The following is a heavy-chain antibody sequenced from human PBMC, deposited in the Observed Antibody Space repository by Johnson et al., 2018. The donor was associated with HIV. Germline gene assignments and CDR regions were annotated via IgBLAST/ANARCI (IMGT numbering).Heavy chain of an antibody. D-gene: IGHD4-23*01. CDR2: IYSGGST. J-gene: IGHJ3*02. V-gene: IGHV3-66*01. Sequence: VQLVESGGGLVQPGGSLRLSCAASGFTVSSNYMSWVRQAPGKGLEWVSVIYSGGSTYYADSVKGRLTISRDNSKNTLYLQMNSLRAEDTAVFYCARASLARGGKIRACDIWGQGTMVTVSS. CDR3: ARASLARGGKIRACDI. CDR1: GFTVSSNY.